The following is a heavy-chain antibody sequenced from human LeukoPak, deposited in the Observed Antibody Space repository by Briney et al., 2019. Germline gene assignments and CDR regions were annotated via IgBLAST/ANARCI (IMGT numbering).Heavy chain of an antibody. J-gene: IGHJ4*02. Sequence: PSETLSLTCTVSGGSISSSSYYWAWIRQSPGKGLEWIVSIYHSGSTYNNPSLRSRVTISVDTSKNQFSVKLSSVTAADTAVYYCARSFQRDGYNDYWGQGTLVTVSS. V-gene: IGHV4-39*01. D-gene: IGHD5-24*01. CDR3: ARSFQRDGYNDY. CDR2: IYHSGST. CDR1: GGSISSSSYY.